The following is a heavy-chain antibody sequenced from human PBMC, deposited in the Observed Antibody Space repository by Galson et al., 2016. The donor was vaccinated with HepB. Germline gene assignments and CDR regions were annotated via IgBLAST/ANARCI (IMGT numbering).Heavy chain of an antibody. J-gene: IGHJ5*02. Sequence: SLRLSCAASRFIFSDYWMSWVRQAPGKGLEWVANIKQDGSKKEYVDSVKGRFTISRDNAEKAMYLQMSRLTAEDTAVYYCARESIGGFDPRGQGTLVTVSS. CDR2: IKQDGSKK. V-gene: IGHV3-7*01. CDR3: ARESIGGFDP. CDR1: RFIFSDYW. D-gene: IGHD6-6*01.